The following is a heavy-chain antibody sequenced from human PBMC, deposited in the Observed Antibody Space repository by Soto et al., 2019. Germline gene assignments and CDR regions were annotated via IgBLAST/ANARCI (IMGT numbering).Heavy chain of an antibody. Sequence: SSETLSLTCTVSGGSISSYYWSWIRQPPGKGLEWIGYIYYSGSTNYNPSLKSRVTISVDTSKNQFSLKLSSVTAADTAVYYCARGCKDYYGSGSHYYYYYYMDVWGKGTTVTVSS. J-gene: IGHJ6*03. V-gene: IGHV4-59*01. CDR1: GGSISSYY. CDR3: ARGCKDYYGSGSHYYYYYYMDV. D-gene: IGHD3-10*01. CDR2: IYYSGST.